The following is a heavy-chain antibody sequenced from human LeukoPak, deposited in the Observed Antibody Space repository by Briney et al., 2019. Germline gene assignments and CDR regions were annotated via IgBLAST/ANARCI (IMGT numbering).Heavy chain of an antibody. Sequence: PVGSLRLSCAATGFAFSDYVMTYVRQAPGKGLKWDAGISFTGDKTYYSESVKGRFTISRDNSKNTLYLQMNSLRAEDTAVYYCAKDPTTVINWYFDLWGRGTLVTVSS. CDR1: GFAFSDYV. CDR3: AKDPTTVINWYFDL. D-gene: IGHD4-17*01. J-gene: IGHJ2*01. V-gene: IGHV3-23*01. CDR2: ISFTGDKT.